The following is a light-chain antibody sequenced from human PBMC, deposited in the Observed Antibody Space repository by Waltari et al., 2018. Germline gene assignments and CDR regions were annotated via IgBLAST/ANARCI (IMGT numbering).Light chain of an antibody. CDR1: QDVSIY. V-gene: IGKV1-12*01. Sequence: DIQMTQSPSSVFASVGDRVTITCRASQDVSIYLAWYQQKPGKAPKFLIYSASSLQGGVPSRFIGSASGTNFTLTIDSLQPEDFATYYCQQAYSFPFTFGPGTKLDIK. CDR2: SAS. J-gene: IGKJ3*01. CDR3: QQAYSFPFT.